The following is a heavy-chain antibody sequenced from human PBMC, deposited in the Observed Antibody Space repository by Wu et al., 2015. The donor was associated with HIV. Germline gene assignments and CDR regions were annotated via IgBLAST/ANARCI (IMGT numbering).Heavy chain of an antibody. CDR3: ARGKWXLVGVNLPYLSFDI. CDR2: INPKTGDT. Sequence: QVQLVQSGPEVKRPRASVKVSCRSSQSTFSDYYIHWVRQAPGQGLEWMGWINPKTGDTDSAHTFVGRLTMTRDTSIATAYMXLSRLRSDDTAVYYXARGKWXLVGVNLPYLSFDIVGPRDNGHRLF. J-gene: IGHJ3*02. V-gene: IGHV1-2*02. D-gene: IGHD1-26*01. CDR1: QSTFSDYY.